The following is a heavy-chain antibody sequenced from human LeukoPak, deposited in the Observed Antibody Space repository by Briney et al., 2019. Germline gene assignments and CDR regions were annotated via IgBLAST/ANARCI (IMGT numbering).Heavy chain of an antibody. J-gene: IGHJ6*04. CDR1: GGSISSVSYH. CDR3: VREYSGYMDV. CDR2: IYYSGSA. D-gene: IGHD3-22*01. V-gene: IGHV4-39*07. Sequence: SETLSLTCTVSGGSISSVSYHWGWIRQPPGKGLEWIVNIYYSGSAFYNPSLRSRVTISVDTSQNQFSLKLSSVTAADTAVYFCVREYSGYMDVWGKGTMVT.